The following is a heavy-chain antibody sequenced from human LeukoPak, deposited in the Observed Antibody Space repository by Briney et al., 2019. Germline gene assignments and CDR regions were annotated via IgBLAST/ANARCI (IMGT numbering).Heavy chain of an antibody. J-gene: IGHJ4*02. Sequence: GGSLRLSCAASGFTFSSYSMNWVRQAPGKGLEWVSSISSSSSYIYYADSVKGRFTISRDNAKNSLYLQMNSLRAEDTAVYYCARDHSSSPRAYYFDYWGQGTLVTVSS. CDR2: ISSSSSYI. D-gene: IGHD6-6*01. CDR1: GFTFSSYS. CDR3: ARDHSSSPRAYYFDY. V-gene: IGHV3-21*01.